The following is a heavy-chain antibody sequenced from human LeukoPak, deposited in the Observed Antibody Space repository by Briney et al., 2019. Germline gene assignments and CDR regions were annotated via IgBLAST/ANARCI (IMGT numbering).Heavy chain of an antibody. D-gene: IGHD2-21*02. CDR1: GFTFSNYG. CDR2: LSDSGGST. CDR3: TRGRRFCGGDCHSWFDS. Sequence: HPGGTLRLSCAASGFTFSNYGMSWVRQAPGKGLEWVSALSDSGGSTYYADSVKGRFTISRDNSKNTLYLQMNSLRAEDTAVYYCTRGRRFCGGDCHSWFDSWGQGTLVTVSS. V-gene: IGHV3-23*01. J-gene: IGHJ5*01.